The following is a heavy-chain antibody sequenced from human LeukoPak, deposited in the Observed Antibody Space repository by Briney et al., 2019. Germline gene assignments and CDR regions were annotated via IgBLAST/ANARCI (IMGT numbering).Heavy chain of an antibody. D-gene: IGHD3-3*01. CDR2: IYYSRST. CDR1: GGSISSYY. Sequence: PSETLSLTCTVSGGSISSYYWSWIRQPPGKGLEWIGYIYYSRSTNYNPSLKSRVTISVDTSKNQFSLKLSSVTAADTAVYYCARDLRFLEWLSRPPGYYYYMDVWGKGTTVTVSS. CDR3: ARDLRFLEWLSRPPGYYYYMDV. V-gene: IGHV4-59*12. J-gene: IGHJ6*03.